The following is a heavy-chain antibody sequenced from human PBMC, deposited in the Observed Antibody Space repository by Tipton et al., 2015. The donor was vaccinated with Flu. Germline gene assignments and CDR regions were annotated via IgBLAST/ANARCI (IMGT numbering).Heavy chain of an antibody. CDR3: ARDRGYYFDY. D-gene: IGHD3-10*01. Sequence: LRLSCTVSGGSISSYYWSWIRQPPGKGLEWIGYIYYSGSTNYSPSLKSRVTISVDTSKNQFSLKLSSVTAADTAVYYCARDRGYYFDYWGQGTLVTVSS. J-gene: IGHJ4*02. CDR1: GGSISSYY. V-gene: IGHV4-59*01. CDR2: IYYSGST.